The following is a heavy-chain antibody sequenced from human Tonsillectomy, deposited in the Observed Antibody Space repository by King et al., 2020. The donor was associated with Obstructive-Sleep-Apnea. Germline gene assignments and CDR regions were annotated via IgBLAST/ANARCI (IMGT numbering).Heavy chain of an antibody. CDR1: GFTFSYAW. Sequence: VQLVESGGGLVKPGGSLRLSCAASGFTFSYAWMNWFRQAPGKGLEWVGRIKSKTDGGTTDYAAPVKDRFTISRDDSKNTLYLQMNSLKTEDTAVYYCTTELWFGELLFPYWGQGILVTVSS. CDR2: IKSKTDGGTT. J-gene: IGHJ4*02. D-gene: IGHD3-10*01. V-gene: IGHV3-15*01. CDR3: TTELWFGELLFPY.